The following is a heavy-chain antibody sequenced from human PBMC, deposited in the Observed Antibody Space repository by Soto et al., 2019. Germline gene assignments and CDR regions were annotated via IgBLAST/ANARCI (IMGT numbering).Heavy chain of an antibody. CDR2: IYYSGST. CDR3: ARGGIVVVVAARDAFDI. D-gene: IGHD2-15*01. Sequence: QVQLQESGPGLVKPSQTLSLTCTVSGGSISSGGYYWSWIRQHPGQGLEWIGYIYYSGSTYYNPSLKSRVTISVDTSKNQFSLKLSSVTAADTAVYYCARGGIVVVVAARDAFDIWGQGTMVTVSS. V-gene: IGHV4-31*03. J-gene: IGHJ3*02. CDR1: GGSISSGGYY.